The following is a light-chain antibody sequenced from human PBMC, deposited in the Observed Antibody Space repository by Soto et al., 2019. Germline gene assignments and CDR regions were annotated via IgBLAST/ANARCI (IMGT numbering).Light chain of an antibody. V-gene: IGKV3-20*01. CDR3: QQYSESPRT. CDR1: QSVRSSY. CDR2: AAS. J-gene: IGKJ1*01. Sequence: EIVLTQSPDTLSLSPGESATLSCRASQSVRSSYLAWYQQKPGQAPSLLIYAASTRAVGIPDRFSASGSGTDFTLTISRLEPEDFAVYYCQQYSESPRTFGQGTKVDIK.